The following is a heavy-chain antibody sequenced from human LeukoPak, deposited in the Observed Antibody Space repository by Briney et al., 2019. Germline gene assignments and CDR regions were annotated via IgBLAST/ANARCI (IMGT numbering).Heavy chain of an antibody. CDR2: ISGSSSYI. V-gene: IGHV3-21*01. J-gene: IGHJ4*02. Sequence: GGSLRLSCAASGFTFSSYSMNWVRQAPGKGLEWVSSISGSSSYIYYADSVKGRFTISRDNAKNSLYLQMNSLGAEDTAVYYCASSLVDTAMARTDYWGQGTLVTVSS. D-gene: IGHD5-18*01. CDR1: GFTFSSYS. CDR3: ASSLVDTAMARTDY.